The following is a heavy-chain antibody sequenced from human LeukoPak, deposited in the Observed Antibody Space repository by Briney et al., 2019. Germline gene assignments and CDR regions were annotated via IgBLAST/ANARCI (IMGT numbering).Heavy chain of an antibody. J-gene: IGHJ4*02. CDR2: IYSSGST. D-gene: IGHD2-8*01. Sequence: PSETLSLTCTVSGGSMSSYYWSWLRQPPGKGLEWIGYIYSSGSTNHNPSLKSRGAISLDTSKNQFSLKLSSVTASDTAMYYCARHAPLYCTNGVCYYFDYWGQGTLVTVSS. CDR1: GGSMSSYY. CDR3: ARHAPLYCTNGVCYYFDY. V-gene: IGHV4-59*08.